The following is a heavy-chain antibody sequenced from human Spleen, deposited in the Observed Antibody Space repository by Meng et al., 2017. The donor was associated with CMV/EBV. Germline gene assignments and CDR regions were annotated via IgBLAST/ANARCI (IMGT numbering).Heavy chain of an antibody. CDR2: IYYSGST. CDR1: GGSISSSSYY. J-gene: IGHJ6*02. V-gene: IGHV4-39*01. CDR3: ARGKPYYYFHYAMDV. Sequence: GSLRLSCTVSGGSISSSSYYWGWIRQPPGKGLEWIGSIYYSGSTYYNPSLKSRVTISVDTSKNQFSLRLNSVTAADTAVYYCARGKPYYYFHYAMDVWGQGTTVTVSS.